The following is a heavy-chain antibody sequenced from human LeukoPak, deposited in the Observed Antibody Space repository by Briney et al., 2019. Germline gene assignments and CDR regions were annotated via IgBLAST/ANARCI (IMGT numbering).Heavy chain of an antibody. J-gene: IGHJ4*02. Sequence: GGSLRLSCAASGFTFSSYWMSWVRQAPGKGLEWVANIKQDGSEKYYVDSVRGRFTISRDNAKNSLYLQMNSLRAEDTAVYYCAGAGRYFDWFNYWGQGTLVTVSS. V-gene: IGHV3-7*01. D-gene: IGHD3-9*01. CDR3: AGAGRYFDWFNY. CDR2: IKQDGSEK. CDR1: GFTFSSYW.